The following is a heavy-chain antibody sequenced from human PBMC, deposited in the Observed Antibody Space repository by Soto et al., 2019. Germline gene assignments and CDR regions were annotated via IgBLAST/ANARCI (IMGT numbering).Heavy chain of an antibody. CDR3: ARGTYCSTTSCRTFDY. V-gene: IGHV1-18*01. J-gene: IGHJ4*02. CDR2: XXXXXXXX. D-gene: IGHD2-2*01. Sequence: GASVKVSCKASGYSFTSYGVSWVRQAPGQGLEWXXXXXXXXXXXXXXXXXXXRVTMTTDTPTSTVYMELRSLRSDDTAVYYCARGTYCSTTSCRTFDYWGQGTLVTVSS. CDR1: GYSFTSYG.